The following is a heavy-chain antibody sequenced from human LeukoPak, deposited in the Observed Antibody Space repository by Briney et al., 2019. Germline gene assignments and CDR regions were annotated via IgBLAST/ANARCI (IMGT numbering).Heavy chain of an antibody. CDR3: ARAQTYGDSRLLLDY. V-gene: IGHV3-20*04. Sequence: GGSLRLSCAASGFTFSSYWMSWVRQAPGKGLEWVSGLNWNGRVTGYADSVEGRFTISRDNAKNSQYLQMNSLRVEDTALYYCARAQTYGDSRLLLDYWGQGTLVTVSS. CDR2: LNWNGRVT. D-gene: IGHD4-17*01. CDR1: GFTFSSYW. J-gene: IGHJ4*02.